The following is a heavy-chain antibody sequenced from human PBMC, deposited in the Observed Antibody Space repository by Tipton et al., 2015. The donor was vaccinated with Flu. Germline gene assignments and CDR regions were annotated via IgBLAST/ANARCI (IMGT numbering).Heavy chain of an antibody. CDR3: VRTHDYGDPGGQH. J-gene: IGHJ1*01. D-gene: IGHD4-17*01. CDR1: GGSISSSSYH. V-gene: IGHV4-61*02. CDR2: IYTSGST. Sequence: TLSLTCTVSGGSISSSSYHWSWIRQPAGKGLEWIGRIYTSGSTNYNPSLKSRVTISVDTSKNQFSLKLSSVTAADTAVYYCVRTHDYGDPGGQHWGQGTLVTVSS.